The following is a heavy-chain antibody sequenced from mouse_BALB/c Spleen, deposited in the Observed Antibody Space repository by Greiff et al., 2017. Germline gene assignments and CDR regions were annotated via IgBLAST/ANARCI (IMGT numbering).Heavy chain of an antibody. CDR3: ARVYYYGSSYGYFDV. CDR2: ISSGSSTI. D-gene: IGHD1-1*01. V-gene: IGHV5-17*02. J-gene: IGHJ1*01. Sequence: EVKLVESGGGLVQPGGSRKLSCAASGFTFSSFGMHWVRQAPEKGLEWVAYISSGSSTIYYADTVKGRFTISRDNPKNTLFLQMTSLRSEDTAMYYCARVYYYGSSYGYFDVWGAGTTVTVSS. CDR1: GFTFSSFG.